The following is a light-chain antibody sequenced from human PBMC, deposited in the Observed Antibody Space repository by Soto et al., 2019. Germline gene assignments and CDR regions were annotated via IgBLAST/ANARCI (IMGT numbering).Light chain of an antibody. V-gene: IGKV1-9*01. CDR2: GAS. J-gene: IGKJ1*01. CDR1: QGISSY. Sequence: DIQLTQSPSFLSASVGDRVTITCRASQGISSYLAWYQQRPGKAPKLLMYGASTLQSGVPSRFSGSASGTTFTLTINNLQPEDFATYYCQQPNNFPRTFGQGTKVE. CDR3: QQPNNFPRT.